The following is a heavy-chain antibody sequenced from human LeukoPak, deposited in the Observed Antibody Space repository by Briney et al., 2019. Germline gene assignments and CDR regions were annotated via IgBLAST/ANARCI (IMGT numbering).Heavy chain of an antibody. CDR2: IYTRGSA. D-gene: IGHD5-24*01. CDR3: ARENGYKYDY. Sequence: PSETLSLTCTVSGVSISSYYWSWIRQPAGKGLEWVGRIYTRGSANYNPSLKSRVTISVDTSKNQFSLKLRSVTAADTAVYYCARENGYKYDYWGQGTLVTVSS. J-gene: IGHJ4*02. V-gene: IGHV4-4*07. CDR1: GVSISSYY.